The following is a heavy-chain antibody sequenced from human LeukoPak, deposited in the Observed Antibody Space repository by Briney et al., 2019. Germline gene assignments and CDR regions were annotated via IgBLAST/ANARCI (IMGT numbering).Heavy chain of an antibody. CDR1: GGTFSSYA. J-gene: IGHJ6*03. V-gene: IGHV1-69*05. D-gene: IGHD3-3*01. Sequence: ASVKVSCKASGGTFSSYAISWVRQAPGQGLEWMGGIIPIFGTANYAQKFQGRVTITTDESTSTAYMELSSLRSEDTAVYYCARVQTDPLEDYYYMDVWGKGTTVTVSS. CDR3: ARVQTDPLEDYYYMDV. CDR2: IIPIFGTA.